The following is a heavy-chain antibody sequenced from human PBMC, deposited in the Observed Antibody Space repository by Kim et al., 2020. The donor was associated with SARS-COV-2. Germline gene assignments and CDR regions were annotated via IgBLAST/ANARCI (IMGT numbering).Heavy chain of an antibody. CDR3: AREEDYYGSSGYGSSWFDP. J-gene: IGHJ5*02. V-gene: IGHV3-33*01. CDR2: IWYDGSNK. CDR1: GFTFSSYG. Sequence: GGSLRLSCAASGFTFSSYGMHWVRQAPGKGLEWVAVIWYDGSNKYYADSVKGRFTISRDNSKNTLYLQMNSLRAEDTAVYYCAREEDYYGSSGYGSSWFDPWGQGTLVTVSS. D-gene: IGHD3-22*01.